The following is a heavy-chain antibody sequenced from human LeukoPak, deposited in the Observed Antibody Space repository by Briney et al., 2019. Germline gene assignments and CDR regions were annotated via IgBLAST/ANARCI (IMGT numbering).Heavy chain of an antibody. CDR2: IYYSGST. Sequence: SETLSLTCTVSGGSISSYYWSWIRQPPGKGLEWIGDIYYSGSTNYNPSLKSRVTISVDTSKNQFSLKLSSVTAADTAVYYCARVGCSGGSCYSDAFDIWGQGTMVTVSS. J-gene: IGHJ3*02. D-gene: IGHD2-15*01. CDR3: ARVGCSGGSCYSDAFDI. V-gene: IGHV4-59*01. CDR1: GGSISSYY.